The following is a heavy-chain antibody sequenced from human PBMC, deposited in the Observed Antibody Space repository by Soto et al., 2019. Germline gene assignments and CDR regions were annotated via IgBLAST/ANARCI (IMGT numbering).Heavy chain of an antibody. CDR2: ISAYNGNT. Sequence: ASVKVSCKASGYTFTSYGISWVRQAPVQGLEWMGWISAYNGNTNYAQKLQGRVTMTTDTSKSTAYMELRSLRSDDTAVYYCARMGADSSGWYGVDNWFDPWGQGTLVTVSS. CDR3: ARMGADSSGWYGVDNWFDP. D-gene: IGHD6-19*01. V-gene: IGHV1-18*01. CDR1: GYTFTSYG. J-gene: IGHJ5*02.